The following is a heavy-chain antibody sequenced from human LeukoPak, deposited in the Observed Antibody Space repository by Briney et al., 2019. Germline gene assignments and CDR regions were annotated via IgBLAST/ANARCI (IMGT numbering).Heavy chain of an antibody. CDR3: ARGSSSGYYWYFNL. D-gene: IGHD6-19*01. V-gene: IGHV4-59*01. CDR2: IYYSGST. J-gene: IGHJ2*01. CDR1: GGSISPYY. Sequence: SETLSLTCTVSGGSISPYYWSWIRQPPGKGLEWIGYIYYSGSTNYNPSLKSRVTISVDTSKSQFSLKLSSVTAADRAVYYCARGSSSGYYWYFNLWGRGTLVTVSS.